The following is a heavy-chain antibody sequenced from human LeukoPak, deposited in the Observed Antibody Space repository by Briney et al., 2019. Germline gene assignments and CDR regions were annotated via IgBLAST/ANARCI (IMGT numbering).Heavy chain of an antibody. CDR3: ARLGRFRYYMDV. D-gene: IGHD3-3*01. J-gene: IGHJ6*03. Sequence: PSETLSLTCTASGGSISSYYWSWIRQPPGKGLEWIGYIYYSGSTNYNPSLKSRVTISVDTSKNQFSLKLSSVTAADTAVYYCARLGRFRYYMDVWGKGTTVTVSS. CDR1: GGSISSYY. CDR2: IYYSGST. V-gene: IGHV4-59*01.